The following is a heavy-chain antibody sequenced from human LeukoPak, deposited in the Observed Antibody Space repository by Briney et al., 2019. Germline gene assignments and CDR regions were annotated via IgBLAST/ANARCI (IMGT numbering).Heavy chain of an antibody. D-gene: IGHD6-13*01. CDR1: GFTFSSYA. CDR3: AKLHSSSWYDPSDY. Sequence: GGSLRLSCSASGFTFSSYAMSWVRQAPGKGLEWVSAISGSGGSTYYADSVKGRFTISRDNSKNTLYLQMNSLRAEDTAVYYCAKLHSSSWYDPSDYWGQGTLVTVSS. J-gene: IGHJ4*02. CDR2: ISGSGGST. V-gene: IGHV3-23*01.